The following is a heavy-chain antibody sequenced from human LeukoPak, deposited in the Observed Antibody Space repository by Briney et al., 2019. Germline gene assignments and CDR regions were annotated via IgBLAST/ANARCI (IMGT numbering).Heavy chain of an antibody. Sequence: SETLSLTCAVYGGSFSGYYWSWIRQPPGKGLEWIGEINHSGSTNYNPSLKSRVTISVDTSKNQFSLKLSSVTAADTAVYYCARGRDGYIADYWGQGTLVTVSS. CDR3: ARGRDGYIADY. CDR1: GGSFSGYY. J-gene: IGHJ4*02. CDR2: INHSGST. V-gene: IGHV4-34*01. D-gene: IGHD5-24*01.